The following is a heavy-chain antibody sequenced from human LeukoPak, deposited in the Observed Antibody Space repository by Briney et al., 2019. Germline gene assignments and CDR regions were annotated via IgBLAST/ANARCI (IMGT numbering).Heavy chain of an antibody. J-gene: IGHJ6*03. Sequence: SETLSLTCAVYGGSFSGYYWSWIRQPPGKGLEWIGEINHSGSTNYNPSLKSRVTISVDTSKNQFSLKLSSVTAADTAVYYCAREAERYCSSTSCPPGYYYYMDVWGKGTTVTVSS. CDR3: AREAERYCSSTSCPPGYYYYMDV. CDR1: GGSFSGYY. V-gene: IGHV4-34*01. CDR2: INHSGST. D-gene: IGHD2-2*01.